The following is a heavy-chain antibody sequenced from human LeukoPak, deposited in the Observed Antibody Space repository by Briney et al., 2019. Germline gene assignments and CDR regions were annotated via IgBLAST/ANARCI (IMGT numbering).Heavy chain of an antibody. V-gene: IGHV4-34*12. CDR2: IFHTGGT. CDR1: GASFNGCY. J-gene: IGHJ4*02. CDR3: ARQVRLETHTNHLDF. D-gene: IGHD4-23*01. Sequence: SETLSLTCAVYGASFNGCYWSWIRQSPGKGLEWIGEIFHTGGTTYNPSLKSRVTMSVVTSRHHFSLRLTSVTAADTAVYYCARQVRLETHTNHLDFWGQGSLVTVSS.